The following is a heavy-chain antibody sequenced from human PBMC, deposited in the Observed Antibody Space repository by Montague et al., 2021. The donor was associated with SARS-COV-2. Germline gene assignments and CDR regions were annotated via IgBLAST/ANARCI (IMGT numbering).Heavy chain of an antibody. CDR1: VGSISSNNCY. CDR2: IYYSGST. CDR3: ARDGFYYDRSGPSNFDY. D-gene: IGHD3-22*01. J-gene: IGHJ4*02. V-gene: IGHV4-39*07. Sequence: SEILSLTCTVSVGSISSNNCYWGWIRQPPGKALEWIGSIYYSGSTYYNPSLKSRVTMSVDTSENQFSLKLSSVTAADTAVYYCARDGFYYDRSGPSNFDYWGQGTLVTVSS.